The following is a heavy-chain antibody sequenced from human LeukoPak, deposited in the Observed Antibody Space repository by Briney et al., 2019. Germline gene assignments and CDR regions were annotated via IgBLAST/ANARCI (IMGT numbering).Heavy chain of an antibody. CDR3: ARLDQLVQNNWYFDL. Sequence: NPSETLSLTCAVYGGSFSGYHWSWIRQPPGKGLEWIGEVTRDGRANSNPSLKSRVTMSLHTAKNQFSLSLNSVTDADTALYYCARLDQLVQNNWYFDLWGRGTLVTVSS. CDR1: GGSFSGYH. J-gene: IGHJ2*01. V-gene: IGHV4-34*01. CDR2: VTRDGRA. D-gene: IGHD2/OR15-2a*01.